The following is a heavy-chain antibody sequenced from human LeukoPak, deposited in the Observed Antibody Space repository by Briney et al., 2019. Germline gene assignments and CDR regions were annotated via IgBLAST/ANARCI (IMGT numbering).Heavy chain of an antibody. V-gene: IGHV4-30-4*08. CDR1: GGSISSGDYY. J-gene: IGHJ5*02. D-gene: IGHD2-2*01. CDR3: AREALTYCSSTSCYGNWFDP. CDR2: IYYSGST. Sequence: SETLSLTCTVSGGSISSGDYYWSWIRQPPGKGVEWTGYIYYSGSTYYNPSLKSRVTISVDTSKNQFSLKLSSVTAADTAVYYCAREALTYCSSTSCYGNWFDPWGQGTLVTVSS.